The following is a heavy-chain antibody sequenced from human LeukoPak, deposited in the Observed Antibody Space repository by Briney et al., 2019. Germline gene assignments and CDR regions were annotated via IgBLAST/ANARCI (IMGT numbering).Heavy chain of an antibody. CDR3: ARGRNDNGGMFFDS. CDR2: ISYSGYT. CDR1: GVSMRTYY. J-gene: IGHJ4*02. V-gene: IGHV4-59*01. D-gene: IGHD4-23*01. Sequence: SGTLSLTCTVSGVSMRTYYWSWIQQAPGQGLEWIGFISYSGYTSYSPSLKSRVAISVDTSKSQFSLRLSSMTAADTAIYYCARGRNDNGGMFFDSWAQGTLVTVSS.